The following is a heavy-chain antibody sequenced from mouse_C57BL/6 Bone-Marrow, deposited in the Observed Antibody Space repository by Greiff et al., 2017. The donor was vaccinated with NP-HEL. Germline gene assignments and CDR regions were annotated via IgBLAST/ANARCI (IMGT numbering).Heavy chain of an antibody. D-gene: IGHD2-3*01. CDR1: GYTFTSYW. CDR3: ARNDPWYFDV. J-gene: IGHJ1*03. Sequence: QLQQPGAELVRPGTSVKLSCKASGYTFTSYWMHWVKQRPGQGLEWIGVIDPSDSYTNYNQKFKGKATLTVDTSSSTAYMQLSSLTSEDSAVYYCARNDPWYFDVWGTGTTVTVSS. CDR2: IDPSDSYT. V-gene: IGHV1-59*01.